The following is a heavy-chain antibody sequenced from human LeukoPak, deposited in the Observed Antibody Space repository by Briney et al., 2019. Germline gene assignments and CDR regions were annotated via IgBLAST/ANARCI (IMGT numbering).Heavy chain of an antibody. CDR2: ISYHGSNK. D-gene: IGHD2-21*01. CDR1: GFTFGSYG. Sequence: PGGSLRLSCDASGFTFGSYGMHWVRQAPGKGLEWVAAISYHGSNKNYADSVKGRCTISRDNSKNTLYLQMNSLRAEDTAVYYCAKPLRFLGYYYYYMDVWGKGTTVTVSS. CDR3: AKPLRFLGYYYYYMDV. V-gene: IGHV3-30*18. J-gene: IGHJ6*03.